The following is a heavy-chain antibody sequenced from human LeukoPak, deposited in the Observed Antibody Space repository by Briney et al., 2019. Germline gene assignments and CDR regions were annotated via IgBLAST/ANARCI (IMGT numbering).Heavy chain of an antibody. CDR1: GDSISTYY. CDR3: AKTGRPNNSGWYRWFDP. CDR2: ICNSGGT. V-gene: IGHV4-4*09. J-gene: IGHJ5*02. Sequence: SDTLSLTCTVSGDSISTYYWSWIRQPPGKGLEWIGCICNSGGTNYNPSLKSRVTISVDTSKNQFPLNLSSVTAADTAVYYCAKTGRPNNSGWYRWFDPRGQGTLVTVSS. D-gene: IGHD6-19*01.